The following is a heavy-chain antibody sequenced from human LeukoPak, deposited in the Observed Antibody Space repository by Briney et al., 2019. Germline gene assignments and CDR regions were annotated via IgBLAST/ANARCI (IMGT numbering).Heavy chain of an antibody. V-gene: IGHV4-34*01. Sequence: SETLSLTCAVYGGSFSGYYWSWIRKPQGKGWDWIGEINHSGSTNYNPSLKSRVTISVDTSKNQFSLKLSSVTAADTAVYYCARPYSSSWYGLGYWGQGTLVTVSS. CDR1: GGSFSGYY. J-gene: IGHJ4*02. CDR3: ARPYSSSWYGLGY. CDR2: INHSGST. D-gene: IGHD6-13*01.